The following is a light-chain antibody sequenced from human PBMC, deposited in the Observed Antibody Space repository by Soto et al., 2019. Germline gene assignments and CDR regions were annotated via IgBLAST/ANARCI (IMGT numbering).Light chain of an antibody. J-gene: IGLJ2*01. Sequence: QSALTQATSVSGSPGQSISISCTGTSNDIGDSNFVSWYRQYPGGAPRLLLYGVTYRPSDVSTRCSGSKSGSKAPLTISGLQADNEADYYFSSSTSLNTVIFGGGTKLTVL. CDR1: SNDIGDSNF. CDR3: SSSTSLNTVI. V-gene: IGLV2-14*01. CDR2: GVT.